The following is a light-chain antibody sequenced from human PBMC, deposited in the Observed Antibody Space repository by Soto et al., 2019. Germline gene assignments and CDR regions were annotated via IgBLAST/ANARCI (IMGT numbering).Light chain of an antibody. J-gene: IGLJ2*01. Sequence: QSVLTQSPSASASLGASVKLTCTLSSGHTTYPIAWHQQQPQKGPRFLMTLNKDGSHSKGDGLPDRFSGSISGAERYLIIASLQSEDEADYYCQTWGPGFRVFGGGTKLTVL. CDR3: QTWGPGFRV. V-gene: IGLV4-69*02. CDR2: LNKDGSH. CDR1: SGHTTYP.